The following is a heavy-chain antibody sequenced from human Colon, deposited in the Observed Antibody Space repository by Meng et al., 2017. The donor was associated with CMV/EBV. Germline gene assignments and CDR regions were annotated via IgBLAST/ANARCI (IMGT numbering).Heavy chain of an antibody. V-gene: IGHV4-59*01. Sequence: VQLQESGPGLGKPSETLSLTCTVSGGSITNYYWTWIRQFPGKGLEWIGYIYYSGTTKYNPSLQRRVTISVDTSKNQFSLKLSSVTAADTAVYYCARDYSGGYYWFDPWGQGTLVTVSS. D-gene: IGHD6-19*01. J-gene: IGHJ5*02. CDR3: ARDYSGGYYWFDP. CDR2: IYYSGTT. CDR1: GGSITNYY.